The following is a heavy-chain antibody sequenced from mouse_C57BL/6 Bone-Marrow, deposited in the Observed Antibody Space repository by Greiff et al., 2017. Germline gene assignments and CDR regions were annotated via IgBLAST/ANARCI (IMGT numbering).Heavy chain of an antibody. CDR2: ISYDGSN. D-gene: IGHD2-4*01. V-gene: IGHV3-6*01. J-gene: IGHJ3*01. CDR3: AREIYYDSWFAY. Sequence: ESGPGLVKPSQSLSLTCSVTGYSITSGYYWNWIRQFPGNKLEWMGYISYDGSNNYNPSLKNRISITRDTSKNQFILKLNSVTTEDTATYYCAREIYYDSWFAYWGQGTLVTVSA. CDR1: GYSITSGYY.